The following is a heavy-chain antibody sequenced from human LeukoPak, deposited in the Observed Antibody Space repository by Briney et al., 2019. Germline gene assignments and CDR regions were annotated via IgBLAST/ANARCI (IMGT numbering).Heavy chain of an antibody. CDR1: GFTFSSYG. CDR2: ISEDGTEK. Sequence: GGSLRLSCAASGFTFSSYGMHWVRQAPGKGLEWVAVISEDGTEKYYGNSVKGRSTISRDNAKNTLYLQMNSLRAEDTAVYYCAKEFLMGYCSSTSCSHFDYWGQGTLVTVFS. CDR3: AKEFLMGYCSSTSCSHFDY. D-gene: IGHD2-2*01. V-gene: IGHV3-30*18. J-gene: IGHJ4*02.